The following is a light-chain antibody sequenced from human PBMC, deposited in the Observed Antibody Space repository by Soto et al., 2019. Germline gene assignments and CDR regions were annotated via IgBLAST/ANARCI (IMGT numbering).Light chain of an antibody. CDR1: SSDVGGYNY. V-gene: IGLV2-8*01. J-gene: IGLJ2*01. CDR3: SSYAGSVYVV. Sequence: QSALTQPPSASGSPGQSVTISCTGTSSDVGGYNYVSWYQQYPGKAPKLMIYEVSKRPSGVPDRFSGSKSGNTASLTVSGLQAEDEADYYCSSYAGSVYVVFGGGTKVTVL. CDR2: EVS.